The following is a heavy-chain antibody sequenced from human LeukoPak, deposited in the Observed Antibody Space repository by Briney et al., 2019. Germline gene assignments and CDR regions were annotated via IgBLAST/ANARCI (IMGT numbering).Heavy chain of an antibody. J-gene: IGHJ5*02. V-gene: IGHV3-30*03. CDR3: ARGRRIKYYYGSGSYYPNWFDP. CDR1: GFTFSSYG. CDR2: ISHDGSNK. Sequence: PGGSLRLSCAASGFTFSSYGMHWVRQAPGKGLEWVAVISHDGSNKYYADSVKGRFTISRDNSKNTLYLQMNSLRAEDTAVYYCARGRRIKYYYGSGSYYPNWFDPWGRGTLVTVSS. D-gene: IGHD3-10*01.